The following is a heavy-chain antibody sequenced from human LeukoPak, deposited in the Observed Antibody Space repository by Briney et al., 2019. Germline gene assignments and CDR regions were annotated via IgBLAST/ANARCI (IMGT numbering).Heavy chain of an antibody. J-gene: IGHJ4*02. CDR1: AFTFSSYA. D-gene: IGHD2-21*01. Sequence: PGGSLRLSCAASAFTFSSYAMSWVRQAPGKGLEWVSTISGIDSSTYYADSVKGRFSISRDNSKNTLYLQMDSLRGEDTAVYYCAKDFRIGYSAHFDYWGQGALVTVSS. CDR2: ISGIDSST. V-gene: IGHV3-23*01. CDR3: AKDFRIGYSAHFDY.